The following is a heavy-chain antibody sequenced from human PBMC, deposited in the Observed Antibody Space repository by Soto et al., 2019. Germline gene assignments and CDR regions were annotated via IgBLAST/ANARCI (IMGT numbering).Heavy chain of an antibody. V-gene: IGHV4-59*01. J-gene: IGHJ5*02. CDR2: IYYSGST. CDR3: ARGIQRELRRLSPTTASTWFYT. D-gene: IGHD1-26*01. CDR1: GGSISSYY. Sequence: PSETLCLTCTVSGGSISSYYWSWIRQAPGKGLEWIGYIYYSGSTNYNPSLKSRGTISVDTSKNQFSLKLSSVTAADTAVYYCARGIQRELRRLSPTTASTWFYTRGQGTVVTVSS.